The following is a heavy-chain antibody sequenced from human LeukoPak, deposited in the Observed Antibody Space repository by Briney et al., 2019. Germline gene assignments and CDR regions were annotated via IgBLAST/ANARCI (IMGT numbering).Heavy chain of an antibody. CDR2: ISGSGGST. V-gene: IGHV3-23*01. Sequence: PGGSLRLSCAASGFTFSSYAMSWVRQAPGKGLEWVSAISGSGGSTYYADSVKGRFTISRDNSKNTLYLQMNSLRAEDTAVYYCAKDRLTIPDDSSGYYSSWGQGTLVTVSS. CDR1: GFTFSSYA. CDR3: AKDRLTIPDDSSGYYSS. D-gene: IGHD3-22*01. J-gene: IGHJ5*02.